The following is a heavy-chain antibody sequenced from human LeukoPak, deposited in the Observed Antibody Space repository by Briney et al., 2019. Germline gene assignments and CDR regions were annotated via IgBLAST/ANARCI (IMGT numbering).Heavy chain of an antibody. CDR2: ISYDGSNK. J-gene: IGHJ5*02. CDR3: ARDYCGGDCYSFDP. CDR1: GFTFSSYG. D-gene: IGHD2-21*01. Sequence: PGRSLRLSCAASGFTFSSYGMHWVRQAPGKGLEWVAVISYDGSNKYYADSVKGRFTISRDNSKNTLYLQMNSLRAEDTAVYYCARDYCGGDCYSFDPWGQGTLVTVSS. V-gene: IGHV3-30*03.